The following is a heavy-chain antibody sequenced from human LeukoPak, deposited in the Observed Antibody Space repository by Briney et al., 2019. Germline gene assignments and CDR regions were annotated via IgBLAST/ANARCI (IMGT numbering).Heavy chain of an antibody. CDR1: GFTFSSYA. Sequence: GGSLRLSCAASGFTFSSYAMSWVRPAPGKGLEWVSAISGSGGSTYYADSVKGRFTISRDNSKNTLYLQMNSLRAEDTAVYYCAKWEGSSGYSGAPGGLDYWGQGTLVTVSS. D-gene: IGHD3-22*01. CDR3: AKWEGSSGYSGAPGGLDY. V-gene: IGHV3-23*01. J-gene: IGHJ4*02. CDR2: ISGSGGST.